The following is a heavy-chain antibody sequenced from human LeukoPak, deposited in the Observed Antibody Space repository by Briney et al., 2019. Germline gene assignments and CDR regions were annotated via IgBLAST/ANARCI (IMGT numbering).Heavy chain of an antibody. CDR1: GFTFNKFG. CDR3: AKEHDEAFCDGACYSGPGV. V-gene: IGHV3-33*03. D-gene: IGHD2-21*02. Sequence: PGGSLRLSCAASGFTFNKFGLHWFRQAPGKGLEWVAVVWYDGTHEYYPDSEWGRFTIARDNSNNTLSLQMNSLRAEDTAVYYCAKEHDEAFCDGACYSGPGVWGRGTTVTVSS. J-gene: IGHJ6*04. CDR2: VWYDGTHE.